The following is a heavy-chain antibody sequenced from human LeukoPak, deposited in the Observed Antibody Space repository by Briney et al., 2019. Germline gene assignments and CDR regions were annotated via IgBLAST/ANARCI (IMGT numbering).Heavy chain of an antibody. CDR3: VRVQSGSYARYGMDV. CDR1: GYTFSSYD. V-gene: IGHV1-8*01. D-gene: IGHD1-26*01. Sequence: ASVKVSCKASGYTFSSYDINWVRQATGQGLEWMGWMNPNSGSTGYAQKFQGRVTMTRSTSISTAYMELSSLRSEDTAVYYCVRVQSGSYARYGMDVWGKGTTVTVSS. J-gene: IGHJ6*04. CDR2: MNPNSGST.